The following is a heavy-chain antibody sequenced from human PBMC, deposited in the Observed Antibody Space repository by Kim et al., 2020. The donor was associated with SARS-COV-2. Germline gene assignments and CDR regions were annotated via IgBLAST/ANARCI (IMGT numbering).Heavy chain of an antibody. CDR2: MNPNSGNT. CDR1: GYTFTSYD. V-gene: IGHV1-8*01. CDR3: ARFYGSGSYYRQYYYYGMDV. D-gene: IGHD3-10*01. Sequence: ASVKVSCKASGYTFTSYDINWVRQATGQGLEWMGWMNPNSGNTGYAQKFQGRVTMTRNTSISTAYMELSSLRSEDTAVYYCARFYGSGSYYRQYYYYGMDVWGQGTTVTVSS. J-gene: IGHJ6*02.